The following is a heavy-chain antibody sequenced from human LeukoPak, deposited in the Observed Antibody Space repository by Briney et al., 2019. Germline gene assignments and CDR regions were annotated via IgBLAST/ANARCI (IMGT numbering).Heavy chain of an antibody. D-gene: IGHD5-12*01. J-gene: IGHJ4*02. CDR1: GYSFAGYG. CDR3: ARVVASPGHFVY. V-gene: IGHV1-18*01. Sequence: ASVKLSCKASGYSFAGYGMSWVRQAPGQGLEWIGWISTYSGNTNYAHNLQGRITVTTETSTSTAYMELRSLRSDDTAVYYCARVVASPGHFVYWGQETQLTVSS. CDR2: ISTYSGNT.